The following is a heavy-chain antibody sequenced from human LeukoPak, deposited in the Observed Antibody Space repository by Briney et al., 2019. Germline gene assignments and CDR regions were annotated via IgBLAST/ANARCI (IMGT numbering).Heavy chain of an antibody. J-gene: IGHJ4*02. V-gene: IGHV7-4-1*02. CDR1: GYTFTSYD. D-gene: IGHD6-13*01. Sequence: ASVKVSCKASGYTFTSYDINWVRQATGQGLEWMGWINTNTGNPTYAQGFTGRFVFSLDTSVSTAYLQISSLKAEDTAVYYCARAPLAGQQLVFDYWGQGTLVTVSS. CDR3: ARAPLAGQQLVFDY. CDR2: INTNTGNP.